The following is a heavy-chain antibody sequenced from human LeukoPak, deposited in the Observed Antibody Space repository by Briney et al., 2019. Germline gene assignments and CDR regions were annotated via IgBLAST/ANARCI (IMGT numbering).Heavy chain of an antibody. Sequence: PGGSLRLSCAASGFTFSTFWMTWVRQAPGKGLEWVANIKQDGSETYYVDSVKGRFTISRDNAKNSLYLQMNSLRVEDTAVYYCAKAWPAAGTCDSWGQGSLVTVSS. D-gene: IGHD6-13*01. J-gene: IGHJ4*02. CDR3: AKAWPAAGTCDS. V-gene: IGHV3-7*05. CDR2: IKQDGSET. CDR1: GFTFSTFW.